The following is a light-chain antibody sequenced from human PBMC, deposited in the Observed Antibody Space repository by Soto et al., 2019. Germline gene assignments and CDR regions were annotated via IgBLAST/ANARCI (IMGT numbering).Light chain of an antibody. Sequence: DIVMTQSPLSLPVTPGEPASISCRSSQSLLHSNGYNYLDWYLQKPGQSPQLLIYLGSNRDSGVPARFSGSGSGTDFTLKISRVEAEDVGVYYCMQALQTPITFGPGTKVDIK. J-gene: IGKJ3*01. CDR1: QSLLHSNGYNY. V-gene: IGKV2-28*01. CDR3: MQALQTPIT. CDR2: LGS.